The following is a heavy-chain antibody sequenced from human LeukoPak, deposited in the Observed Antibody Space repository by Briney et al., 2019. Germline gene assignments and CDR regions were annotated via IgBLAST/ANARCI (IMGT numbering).Heavy chain of an antibody. D-gene: IGHD3-22*01. V-gene: IGHV1-2*02. CDR1: GYTFSDYY. J-gene: IGHJ4*02. CDR2: INPNSGGT. Sequence: ASVKVSCEASGYTFSDYYMHWVRQAPGQGLEWMGWINPNSGGTNYAQKFQGRVTMTRDTSINTAYMELSRLRSDDTAVYYCARGTDYYDPSAYYPDYWGQGTRVTVSS. CDR3: ARGTDYYDPSAYYPDY.